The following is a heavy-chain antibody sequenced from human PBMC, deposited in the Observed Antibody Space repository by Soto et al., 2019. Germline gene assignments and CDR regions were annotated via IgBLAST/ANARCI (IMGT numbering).Heavy chain of an antibody. CDR2: IGTAGDT. CDR3: ARDRGIPGGMDV. J-gene: IGHJ6*02. CDR1: GFTFSSCD. V-gene: IGHV3-13*01. D-gene: IGHD6-13*01. Sequence: GGSLRLSCAASGFTFSSCDMHWVRQATGKGLEWVSAIGTAGDTYYPGSVKGRFTISRENAKNSLYLQMNSLRAGDTAVYYCARDRGIPGGMDVWGQGTTVTVSS.